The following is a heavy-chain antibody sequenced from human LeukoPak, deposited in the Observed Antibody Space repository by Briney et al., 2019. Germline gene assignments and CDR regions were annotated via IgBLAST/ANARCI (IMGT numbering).Heavy chain of an antibody. CDR2: ISSSSSTI. D-gene: IGHD4-11*01. V-gene: IGHV3-48*04. CDR3: ARHHKYSNYDFDY. J-gene: IGHJ4*02. Sequence: QPGGSLRLSCAASGFTFSSYSMNWVRQAPGKGLEWVSYISSSSSTIYYADSVKGRFTISRDNVKNSLYLQMNSLRAEDTAVYYCARHHKYSNYDFDYWGQGTLVTVSS. CDR1: GFTFSSYS.